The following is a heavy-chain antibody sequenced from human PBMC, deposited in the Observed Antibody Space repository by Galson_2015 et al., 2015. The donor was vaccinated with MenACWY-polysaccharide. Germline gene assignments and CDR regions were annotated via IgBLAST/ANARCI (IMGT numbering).Heavy chain of an antibody. Sequence: SLRLSCAASGFTFDDYAMHWVRQAPGKGPEWVSGISWNSGSIGYADSVKGRFTISRDNSKNTLYLQTNSLRAEDTAYYYCATGGGSDYPPYRGQGTLVTVSS. D-gene: IGHD1-26*01. J-gene: IGHJ4*02. CDR2: ISWNSGSI. V-gene: IGHV3-9*01. CDR3: ATGGGSDYPPY. CDR1: GFTFDDYA.